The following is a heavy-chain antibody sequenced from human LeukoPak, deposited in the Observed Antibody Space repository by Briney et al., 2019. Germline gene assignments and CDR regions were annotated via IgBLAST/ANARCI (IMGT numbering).Heavy chain of an antibody. CDR2: IKQDGNEK. D-gene: IGHD6-19*01. CDR1: GFRFNTFW. CDR3: ARGPRYSSGWYVWFDP. J-gene: IGHJ5*02. Sequence: HPGGSLRLSCAASGFRFNTFWMSWVRQAPGKGLEWVANIKQDGNEKYYVDSVKGRFTISRDNAKNSLYLQMNSLRAEDTAVYYCARGPRYSSGWYVWFDPWGQGTLVTVSS. V-gene: IGHV3-7*01.